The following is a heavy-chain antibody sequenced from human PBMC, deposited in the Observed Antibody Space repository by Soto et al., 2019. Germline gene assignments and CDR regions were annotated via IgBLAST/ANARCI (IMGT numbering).Heavy chain of an antibody. D-gene: IGHD5-12*01. V-gene: IGHV4-39*01. J-gene: IGHJ4*02. CDR3: ARRVATIGPYFDY. CDR1: GGSISSSSYY. Sequence: QLQLQESGPGLVKPSETLSLTCTVSGGSISSSSYYWGWIRQPPGKGLEWIGSIYYSGSTYYNPSLKSRVTRAVDTSKSHCSLKLSSVTAADTAVYYFARRVATIGPYFDYWGQGTLVTVSS. CDR2: IYYSGST.